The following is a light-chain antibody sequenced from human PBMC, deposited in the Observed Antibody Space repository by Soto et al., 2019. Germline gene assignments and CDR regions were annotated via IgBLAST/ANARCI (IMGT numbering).Light chain of an antibody. J-gene: IGKJ4*01. CDR3: QQYGSSPALT. V-gene: IGKV3-20*01. CDR1: QSVSNNY. Sequence: EIVLTQSPGTLSLSPGERATLSCRASQSVSNNYLAWYQQKPGQAPRLLIYGASSRATGIPDRFSGSGSGTDFTLTISRLETEDFAVYYCQQYGSSPALTFGGGTKVEIK. CDR2: GAS.